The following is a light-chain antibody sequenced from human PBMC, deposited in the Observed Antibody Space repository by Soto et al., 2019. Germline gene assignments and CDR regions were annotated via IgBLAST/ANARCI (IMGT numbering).Light chain of an antibody. CDR2: TAS. CDR3: HQYGSYPSA. Sequence: DIPMTQSPSILSASVADRVTITCRASQNIGRWLAWYQQNPGKAPKLLIYTASSLDSGVPSRFSGSGSGTEFTLTISSRQPDDFATDYCHQYGSYPSAFGQGTKVEIK. V-gene: IGKV1-5*03. J-gene: IGKJ1*01. CDR1: QNIGRW.